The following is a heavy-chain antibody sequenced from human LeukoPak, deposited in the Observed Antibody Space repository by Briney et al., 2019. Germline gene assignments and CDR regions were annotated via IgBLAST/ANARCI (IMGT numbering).Heavy chain of an antibody. CDR2: IYSGGST. Sequence: GGSLRLSCAASGFTVSSNYMSWVRQAPGKGLEWVSVIYSGGSTYYADSVKGRFTISRDNSKNTLYLQMNSLRAEDTAVYYCARVNYGSGIYYFDYWGQGTLVTVSS. V-gene: IGHV3-53*01. J-gene: IGHJ4*02. D-gene: IGHD3-10*01. CDR1: GFTVSSNY. CDR3: ARVNYGSGIYYFDY.